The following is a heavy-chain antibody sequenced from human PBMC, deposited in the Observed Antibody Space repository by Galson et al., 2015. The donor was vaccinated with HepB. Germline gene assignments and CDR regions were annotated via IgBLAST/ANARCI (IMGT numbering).Heavy chain of an antibody. CDR3: ARVPDSLGYCSGGSCYSETWFDP. Sequence: SVKVSCKASGGTFSSYAISWVRQAPGQGLEWMGRIIPILGIANYAQKFQGRVTITADKSTSTAYMELSSLRSEDTAVYYCARVPDSLGYCSGGSCYSETWFDPWGQGTLVTVSS. CDR2: IIPILGIA. V-gene: IGHV1-69*04. J-gene: IGHJ5*02. D-gene: IGHD2-15*01. CDR1: GGTFSSYA.